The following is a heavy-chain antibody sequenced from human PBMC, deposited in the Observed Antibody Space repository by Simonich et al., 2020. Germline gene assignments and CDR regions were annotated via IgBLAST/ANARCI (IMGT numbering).Heavy chain of an antibody. J-gene: IGHJ6*02. CDR2: INPDRGGT. Sequence: QVQLVQSGAEVKKPGASVKVSCKASGYTFTGYYMHWERRAPGQGLEWMRRINPDRGGTNKEQKFQGRVTMTRDTSISTAYMELSRLRSDDTAVYYRATGIAARYYYYGMDVWGQGTTVTVSS. D-gene: IGHD6-6*01. V-gene: IGHV1-2*06. CDR3: ATGIAARYYYYGMDV. CDR1: GYTFTGYY.